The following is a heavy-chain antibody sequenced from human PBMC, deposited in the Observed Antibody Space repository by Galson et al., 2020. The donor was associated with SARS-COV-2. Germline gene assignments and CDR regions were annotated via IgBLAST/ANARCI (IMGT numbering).Heavy chain of an antibody. CDR2: INPSTGGT. Sequence: ASVKVSCKASGYTFTNFFIHWVRQAPGQGPEWMGWINPSTGGTDYAQNFQGRVSLTRDTSLSTVYMQLTRLNSDDTAVYYCARAPPSEKLDSWGQGTLVTVSS. CDR1: GYTFTNFF. CDR3: ARAPPSEKLDS. V-gene: IGHV1-2*02. J-gene: IGHJ4*02.